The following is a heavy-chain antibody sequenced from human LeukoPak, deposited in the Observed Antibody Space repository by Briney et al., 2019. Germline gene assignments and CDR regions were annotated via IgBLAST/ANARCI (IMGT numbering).Heavy chain of an antibody. CDR3: ARVALGDGYKGYFDY. CDR2: ISNSDYST. D-gene: IGHD5-24*01. CDR1: GFTFSSYA. J-gene: IGHJ4*02. Sequence: GGSLRLSCAASGFTFSSYAMSWVRQAPGKGLEWVSTISNSDYSTYYADSVKGRFTISRANSENTLYLQMNNLRAEDTAVYYCARVALGDGYKGYFDYWGQGTLVTVSS. V-gene: IGHV3-23*01.